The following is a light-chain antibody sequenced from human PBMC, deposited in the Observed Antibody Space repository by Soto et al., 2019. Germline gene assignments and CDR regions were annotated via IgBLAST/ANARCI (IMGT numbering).Light chain of an antibody. Sequence: DLQMTQSPSTLSASVGDRVTITCRASQSISYWLAWYQQKPGKAPNLLIYKASSLESGVPSRFSGSGSGTEFTLTISRLQPDDFATYYCQQYNNYWTFGQGTKVEIK. J-gene: IGKJ1*01. CDR1: QSISYW. V-gene: IGKV1-5*03. CDR3: QQYNNYWT. CDR2: KAS.